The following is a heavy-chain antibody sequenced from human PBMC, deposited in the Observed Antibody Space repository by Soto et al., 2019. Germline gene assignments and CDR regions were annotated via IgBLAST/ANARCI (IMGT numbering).Heavy chain of an antibody. D-gene: IGHD3-3*01. Sequence: QLQLQESGPGLVKPSETLSLTCTVSGGSISSSSYYWGWIRQPPGKGLEWIGSIYYSGSTYYNPSLKSRVTISVYTSKNQVSLKLSSVTAADAAVYNCARHTEGGVVTAFDIWGQGTMVTVSS. V-gene: IGHV4-39*01. J-gene: IGHJ3*02. CDR2: IYYSGST. CDR3: ARHTEGGVVTAFDI. CDR1: GGSISSSSYY.